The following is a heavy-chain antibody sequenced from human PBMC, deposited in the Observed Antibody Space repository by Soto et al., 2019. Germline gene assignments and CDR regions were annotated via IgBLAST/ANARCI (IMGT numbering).Heavy chain of an antibody. CDR1: GFTFSSYG. J-gene: IGHJ6*02. Sequence: QVQLVESGGGVVQPGRSLRLSCAASGFTFSSYGMHWVRQAPGKGLEWVAVISYDGSNKYYADYVKGRFTISRDNSKNXLYLQMNSLRAEDTAVYYCAKERIAVARGYYGMDVWGQGTTVTVSS. V-gene: IGHV3-30*18. D-gene: IGHD6-19*01. CDR2: ISYDGSNK. CDR3: AKERIAVARGYYGMDV.